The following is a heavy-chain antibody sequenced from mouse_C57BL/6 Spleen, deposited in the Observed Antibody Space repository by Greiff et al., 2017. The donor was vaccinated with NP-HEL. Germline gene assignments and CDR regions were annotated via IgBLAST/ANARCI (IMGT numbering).Heavy chain of an antibody. CDR3: ARRHSRLAMDY. CDR2: ISSGSSTI. J-gene: IGHJ4*01. D-gene: IGHD6-1*01. Sequence: DVMLVESGGGLVKPGGSLKLSCAASGFTFSDYGMHWVRQAPEKGLEWVAYISSGSSTIYYADTVKGRFTISRDNAKNTLFLQRTRLRSEDTAMYYCARRHSRLAMDYWGQGTSVTVSS. CDR1: GFTFSDYG. V-gene: IGHV5-17*01.